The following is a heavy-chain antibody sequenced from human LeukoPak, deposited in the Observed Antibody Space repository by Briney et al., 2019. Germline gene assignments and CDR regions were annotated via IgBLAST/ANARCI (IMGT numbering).Heavy chain of an antibody. J-gene: IGHJ5*02. CDR2: IYYSGNT. CDR3: ARDRSGSGSYYYFDP. V-gene: IGHV4-59*02. CDR1: GGPVNSYY. Sequence: SETLSLTCTVSGGPVNSYYWSWIRQPPGKGLEWIGYIYYSGNTNNNPSLESRVTISVDTSKNQFSLKLKSLTAADTAVYYCARDRSGSGSYYYFDPWGQGTLVTVSS. D-gene: IGHD1-26*01.